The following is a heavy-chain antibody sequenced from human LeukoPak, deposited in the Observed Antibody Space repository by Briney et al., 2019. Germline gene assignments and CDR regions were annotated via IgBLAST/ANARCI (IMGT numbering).Heavy chain of an antibody. Sequence: SSETLSLTCTVSGGSISSGDYYWSWIRQHPGKGLEWIGSIYYSGRTYYNPSLKSRVTISVDTSKNQFSLKLSSVTAADTAVYYCARDRYDSYPMDVWGQGTTVTVSS. D-gene: IGHD3-3*01. CDR2: IYYSGRT. J-gene: IGHJ6*02. V-gene: IGHV4-31*03. CDR3: ARDRYDSYPMDV. CDR1: GGSISSGDYY.